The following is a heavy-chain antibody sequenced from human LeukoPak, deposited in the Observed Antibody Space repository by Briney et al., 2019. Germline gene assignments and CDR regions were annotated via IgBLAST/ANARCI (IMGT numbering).Heavy chain of an antibody. D-gene: IGHD6-19*01. CDR2: IIPIFGTA. CDR1: GGTFSSYA. CDR3: ARDSSRGGCNPYFLDY. J-gene: IGHJ4*02. V-gene: IGHV1-69*13. Sequence: SVKVSCKASGGTFSSYAISWVRQAPGQGLEWMGGIIPIFGTANYAQKFQGRVTITADESTSTAYMELSSLRSEDTAVYYCARDSSRGGCNPYFLDYWGQGTLVTVSS.